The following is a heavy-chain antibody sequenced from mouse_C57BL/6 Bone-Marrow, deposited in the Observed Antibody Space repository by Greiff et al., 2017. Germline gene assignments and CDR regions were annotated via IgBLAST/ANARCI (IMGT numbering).Heavy chain of an antibody. Sequence: QVQLQQSGPGLVQPSQSLSITCTVSGFSLTSYGVHWVRQSPGKGLEWLGVIWRGGSTDYNAAFMSRLSITKDNSKSQVFFKMNSLQADDTAIYYCATNYLFFYYYAMDYWGQGTAVTVSS. CDR2: IWRGGST. CDR1: GFSLTSYG. V-gene: IGHV2-5*01. CDR3: ATNYLFFYYYAMDY. D-gene: IGHD1-1*01. J-gene: IGHJ4*01.